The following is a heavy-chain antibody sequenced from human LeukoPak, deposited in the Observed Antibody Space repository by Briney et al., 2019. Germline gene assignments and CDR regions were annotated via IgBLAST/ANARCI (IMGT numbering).Heavy chain of an antibody. CDR2: FIPILGTA. J-gene: IGHJ6*02. Sequence: GASVKVSCKASGGSFRSYGLNWVRQAPGQGLEWMGGFIPILGTAKYTQNLQGRVTITADESTSTAYMELSSLRYEDTAVYYCARGLYCSSSTGCYDYGMDVWGQGTTVTVSS. CDR1: GGSFRSYG. V-gene: IGHV1-69*13. D-gene: IGHD2-2*01. CDR3: ARGLYCSSSTGCYDYGMDV.